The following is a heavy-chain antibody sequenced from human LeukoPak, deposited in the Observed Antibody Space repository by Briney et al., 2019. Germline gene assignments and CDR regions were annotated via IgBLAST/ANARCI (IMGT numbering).Heavy chain of an antibody. CDR3: ARGPGPKISQYCSSTSCYTSHYYYYMDV. Sequence: PSETLSLTCTVSGGSISSSGYYWGWIRQPPGKGLEWIGSMYYSGSTYYNPSLKSRVTISVDTSKSQFSLKLSSVTAADTAVYYCARGPGPKISQYCSSTSCYTSHYYYYMDVWGKGTTVTVSS. D-gene: IGHD2-2*02. V-gene: IGHV4-39*01. CDR1: GGSISSSGYY. J-gene: IGHJ6*03. CDR2: MYYSGST.